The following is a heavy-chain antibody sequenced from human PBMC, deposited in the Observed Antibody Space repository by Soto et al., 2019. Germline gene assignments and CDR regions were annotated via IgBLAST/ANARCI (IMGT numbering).Heavy chain of an antibody. CDR1: GGSISSGGYD. D-gene: IGHD1-26*01. J-gene: IGHJ4*02. CDR3: ARASCYYYPPENFDY. V-gene: IGHV4-31*03. CDR2: IYYSGTT. Sequence: QVQLQESGPGLVKPSQTLYLTCTVSGGSISSGGYDWSWIRQHPGKGLEWIGYIYYSGTTYYNPSLKRRVTISVDTSKNKVCVYLSSVTAAVTAVYYDARASCYYYPPENFDYWGQRTMITVS.